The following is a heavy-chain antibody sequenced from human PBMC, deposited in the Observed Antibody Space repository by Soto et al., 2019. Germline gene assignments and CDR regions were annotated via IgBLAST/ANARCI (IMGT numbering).Heavy chain of an antibody. CDR1: GYTFTNYY. V-gene: IGHV1-46*03. Sequence: QVQLVQSGGEVKKPGASVRVSCKASGYTFTNYYIHWVRQAPGQGLEWMGVINPTGGRASYAPKFQGRVTVTRDTSTSTAYMELSSLRSDDTAVYFCSRLTTMVREINDYPFDFWGQGTLVTVSS. CDR2: INPTGGRA. J-gene: IGHJ4*03. D-gene: IGHD3-10*01. CDR3: SRLTTMVREINDYPFDF.